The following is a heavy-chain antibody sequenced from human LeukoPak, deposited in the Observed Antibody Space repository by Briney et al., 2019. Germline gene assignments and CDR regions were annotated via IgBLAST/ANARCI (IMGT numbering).Heavy chain of an antibody. J-gene: IGHJ4*02. Sequence: GSSVKVSCKASGGTFSSYAISWVRQAPGQGLEWMGRIIPILGIANYAQKFQGRVTITADKSTSTAYMELSSLRSEDTAVYYCARGIKQLAGGYWGQGTLVTVSS. CDR2: IIPILGIA. CDR3: ARGIKQLAGGY. D-gene: IGHD6-6*01. V-gene: IGHV1-69*04. CDR1: GGTFSSYA.